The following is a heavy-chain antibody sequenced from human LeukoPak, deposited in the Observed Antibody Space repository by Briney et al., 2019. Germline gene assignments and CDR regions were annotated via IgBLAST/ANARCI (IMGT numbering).Heavy chain of an antibody. CDR2: INPNSGGT. CDR3: ARGWYYYDSSGRDAFDI. J-gene: IGHJ3*02. D-gene: IGHD3-22*01. Sequence: ASVKVSCKASGYTFTGYYMHWVRQAPGQGLEWMGWINPNSGGTNYAQKFQGRVTMTRDTSISTAYMELSRLRSDDTAVYYCARGWYYYDSSGRDAFDIWGQGTMVTVSS. CDR1: GYTFTGYY. V-gene: IGHV1-2*02.